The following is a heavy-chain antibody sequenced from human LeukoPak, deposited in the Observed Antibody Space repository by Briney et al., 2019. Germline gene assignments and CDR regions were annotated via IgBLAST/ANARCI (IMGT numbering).Heavy chain of an antibody. CDR3: ARGGYCSGGSCYLTRRWFDP. V-gene: IGHV4-59*12. Sequence: SETLSLTCTVSGASISSYFWSWIRQPPGKGLDWIGYIYYSGSTNYNPSLKSRVTISVDTSKNQFSLKLSSVTAADTAVYYCARGGYCSGGSCYLTRRWFDPWGQGTLVTVSS. CDR2: IYYSGST. D-gene: IGHD2-15*01. CDR1: GASISSYF. J-gene: IGHJ5*02.